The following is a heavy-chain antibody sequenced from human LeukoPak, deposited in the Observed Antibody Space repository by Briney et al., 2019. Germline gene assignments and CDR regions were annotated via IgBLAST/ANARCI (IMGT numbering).Heavy chain of an antibody. D-gene: IGHD2-21*02. CDR3: AKEVRVVTAILYFDH. CDR1: GFTFSSYA. Sequence: GGSLRLSCAASGFTFSSYAMNWVRQAPGKGLEWVAFMRYDGSHEHYIDSVKGRFTVSRDNSKNTLYLHMHSLRVDDTAVYFCAKEVRVVTAILYFDHWGQGSLVTVSS. CDR2: MRYDGSHE. J-gene: IGHJ4*01. V-gene: IGHV3-30*02.